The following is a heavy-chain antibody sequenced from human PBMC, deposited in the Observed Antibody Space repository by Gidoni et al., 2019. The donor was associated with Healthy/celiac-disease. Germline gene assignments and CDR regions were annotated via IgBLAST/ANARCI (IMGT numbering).Heavy chain of an antibody. J-gene: IGHJ5*02. CDR2: IYYSGST. Sequence: QLQLQASGPGLVKPSETLSLTCTVPGGSISSSSYYWGWIRQPPGKGLEWIGSIYYSGSTYYNPALKSRVTISVDTSKNQFSLKLSSVTAADTAVYYCARHTDYYGSGSYYNGYNWFDPWGQGTLVTVSS. CDR3: ARHTDYYGSGSYYNGYNWFDP. D-gene: IGHD3-10*01. V-gene: IGHV4-39*01. CDR1: GGSISSSSYY.